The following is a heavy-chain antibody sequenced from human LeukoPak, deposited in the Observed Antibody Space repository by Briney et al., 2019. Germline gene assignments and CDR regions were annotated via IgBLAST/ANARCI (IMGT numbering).Heavy chain of an antibody. CDR2: ISGSGGST. V-gene: IGHV3-23*01. Sequence: GGSLRLSCAASGFNFSSYAMSWVRQAPGKGLECVSAISGSGGSTFYADSVKGRFTISRDNAKNSLYLQMNSLRAEDTAVYYCARGGLLWFGELLFNAFDIWGQGAMVTVSS. J-gene: IGHJ3*02. CDR1: GFNFSSYA. CDR3: ARGGLLWFGELLFNAFDI. D-gene: IGHD3-10*01.